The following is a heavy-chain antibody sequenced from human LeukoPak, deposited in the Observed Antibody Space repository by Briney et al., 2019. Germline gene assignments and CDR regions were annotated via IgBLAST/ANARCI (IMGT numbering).Heavy chain of an antibody. CDR3: ARYPAGSGRSDR. J-gene: IGHJ5*02. D-gene: IGHD3-10*01. V-gene: IGHV4-61*08. Sequence: PSETLSPTCTVSGDSVSSGGYHWSWIRQPPGKGLEWIGQIVNSGSANYNPSLKSRVTISLDTSKNQFSLKVRSVTIADTAVYYCARYPAGSGRSDRWGQGTLVTVSS. CDR1: GDSVSSGGYH. CDR2: IVNSGSA.